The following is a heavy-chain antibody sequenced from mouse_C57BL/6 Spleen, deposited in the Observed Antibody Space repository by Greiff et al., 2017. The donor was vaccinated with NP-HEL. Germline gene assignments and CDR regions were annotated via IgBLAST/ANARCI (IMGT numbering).Heavy chain of an antibody. CDR3: ARGEGVYYFDY. CDR1: GFTFSDYG. Sequence: EVKLVESGGGLVKPGGSLKLSCAASGFTFSDYGMHWVRQAPEKGLEWVAYISSGSSTIYYADTVKGRFTISRENAKNTLFLQMTSLRSEDTAMYYCARGEGVYYFDYWGQGTTLTVSS. V-gene: IGHV5-17*01. CDR2: ISSGSSTI. J-gene: IGHJ2*01.